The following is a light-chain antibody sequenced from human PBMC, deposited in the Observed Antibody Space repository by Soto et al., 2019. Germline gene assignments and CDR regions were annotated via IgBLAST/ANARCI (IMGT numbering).Light chain of an antibody. CDR1: QNIRSY. J-gene: IGKJ1*01. CDR2: ETS. CDR3: QESFYAPPT. V-gene: IGKV1-39*01. Sequence: DVQMTQAPSSLSASVGERVTITCRASQNIRSYLSWYQQKPGKAPKLLIFETSTLQSGVPSRFTGAGSGTDFTLTISSLQLEDFATYYCQESFYAPPTFGQGTKVEIK.